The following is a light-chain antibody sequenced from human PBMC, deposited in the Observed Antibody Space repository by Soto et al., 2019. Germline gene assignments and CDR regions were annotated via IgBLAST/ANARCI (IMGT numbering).Light chain of an antibody. Sequence: EIVLTQSPGTLSLSPGERATLSCRASQSVSSSYLVWYQQRPGQPPRLLIYGTSTRAAGISDRFSGSGSGTDFTLTIYRLEPGDSAVYYCQQYGTSALTFGGGTKV. CDR2: GTS. CDR3: QQYGTSALT. CDR1: QSVSSSY. V-gene: IGKV3-20*01. J-gene: IGKJ4*01.